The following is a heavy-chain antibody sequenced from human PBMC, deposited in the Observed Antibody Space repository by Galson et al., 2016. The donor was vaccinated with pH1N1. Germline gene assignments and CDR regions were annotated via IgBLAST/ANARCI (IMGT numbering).Heavy chain of an antibody. CDR1: GYRFTSYW. D-gene: IGHD4-17*01. J-gene: IGHJ3*02. CDR3: ARQYDFGDYRGDAFDI. V-gene: IGHV5-51*03. Sequence: QSGAEVKKPGESLKISRKASGYRFTSYWIAWVRQVPGKGLEWVGIVNPGGSTIRYSPPFQGQVTISSDKSINTAYLQWISLKASDTATYYCARQYDFGDYRGDAFDIWGQGTMVIVSS. CDR2: VNPGGSTI.